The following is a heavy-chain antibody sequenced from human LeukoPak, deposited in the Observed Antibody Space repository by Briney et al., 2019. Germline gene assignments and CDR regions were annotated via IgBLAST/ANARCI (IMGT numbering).Heavy chain of an antibody. CDR3: ARGLTRISSSPIGGSA. J-gene: IGHJ5*02. D-gene: IGHD6-13*01. V-gene: IGHV1-8*01. CDR2: MNPNSGNT. CDR1: GYTFTSYD. Sequence: ASVTVSCKASGYTFTSYDINWVRQATGQGLEWMGWMNPNSGNTGYAQKFQGRVTMTRNTSISTAYMELSSLRSEDTAVYYCARGLTRISSSPIGGSAWGQGTLVTVSS.